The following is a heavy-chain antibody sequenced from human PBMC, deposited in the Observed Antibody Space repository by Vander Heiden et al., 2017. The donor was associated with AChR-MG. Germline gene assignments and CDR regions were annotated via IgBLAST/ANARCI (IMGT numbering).Heavy chain of an antibody. CDR3: AGGDYDEGSFDY. D-gene: IGHD2-21*02. Sequence: QVQLQESGPGLVKPSETLSLTCTVSDGPVSSSNYYWSWIRQPPGKRLEWISYIYYSGITKYNPSLQSRVTISLDTSKNQFSLKLSSVTAADTAVYYCAGGDYDEGSFDYWGQGTLVTVSS. CDR2: IYYSGIT. J-gene: IGHJ4*02. V-gene: IGHV4-61*01. CDR1: DGPVSSSNYY.